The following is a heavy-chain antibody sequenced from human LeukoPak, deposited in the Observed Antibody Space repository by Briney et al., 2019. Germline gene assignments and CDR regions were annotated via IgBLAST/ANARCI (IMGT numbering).Heavy chain of an antibody. D-gene: IGHD4-17*01. Sequence: SETLSLTCTVSGGSISGGGYYRSWIRQHPGKGLEWIGYIYYSGSTYYNPSLKSRVTISVDTSKNQFSLKLSSVTAADTAVYYCARDGYGDYEAFDIWGQGTMVTVSS. V-gene: IGHV4-31*03. J-gene: IGHJ3*02. CDR3: ARDGYGDYEAFDI. CDR1: GGSISGGGYY. CDR2: IYYSGST.